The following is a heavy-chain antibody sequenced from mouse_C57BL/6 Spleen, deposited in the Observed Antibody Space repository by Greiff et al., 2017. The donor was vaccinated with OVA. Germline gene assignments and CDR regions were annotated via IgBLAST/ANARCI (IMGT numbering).Heavy chain of an antibody. CDR2: IDPSDSET. CDR3: ARGDYGSSYGGAY. Sequence: VQLQQPGAELVRPGSSVKLSCKASGYTFTSSWMHWVKQRPIQGLEWIGNIDPSDSETHYNQKFKDKATLTVDKSSSTAYMQLSSLTSEDSAVYYCARGDYGSSYGGAYWGQGTLVTVSA. CDR1: GYTFTSSW. D-gene: IGHD1-1*01. J-gene: IGHJ3*01. V-gene: IGHV1-52*01.